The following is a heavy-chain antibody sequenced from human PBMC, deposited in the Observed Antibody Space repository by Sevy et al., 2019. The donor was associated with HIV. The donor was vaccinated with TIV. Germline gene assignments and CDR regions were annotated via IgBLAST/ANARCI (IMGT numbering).Heavy chain of an antibody. CDR3: ARDAGGGTTNAGLDV. V-gene: IGHV1-2*06. D-gene: IGHD1-7*01. Sequence: ASVKVSCKASGYTFTDEYLHWVRQAPGQGLEWIGRIFPNSGVTKSAQRFRGRVTMTRDTSISTAYMELSGLRSDDTAVYYCARDAGGGTTNAGLDVWGQGTRVTVS. J-gene: IGHJ6*02. CDR1: GYTFTDEY. CDR2: IFPNSGVT.